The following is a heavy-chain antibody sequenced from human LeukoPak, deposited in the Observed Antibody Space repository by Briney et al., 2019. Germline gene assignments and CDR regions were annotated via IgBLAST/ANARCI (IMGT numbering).Heavy chain of an antibody. V-gene: IGHV4-59*08. CDR2: IYYSGST. J-gene: IGHJ6*02. CDR1: GGSISSYY. Sequence: PSETLSLTCTVSGGSISSYYWSWIRQPPGKGLEWIGYIYYSGSTNYNPSLKSRVTISVDTSKNQFSLKLSSVTAADTAAYYCARHIAAAGPLYYYYGMDDWGQGTTVTVSS. CDR3: ARHIAAAGPLYYYYGMDD. D-gene: IGHD6-13*01.